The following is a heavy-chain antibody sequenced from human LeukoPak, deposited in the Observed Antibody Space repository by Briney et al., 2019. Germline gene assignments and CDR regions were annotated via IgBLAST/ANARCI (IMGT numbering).Heavy chain of an antibody. Sequence: SGPTLVKPTQTLTLTCTFSGFSLSTSGVGVGWILQPPGKALEWLALIYWDDDKRYSPSLKSRLTITKDTSKNQVVLTMTNMDPVDTATYYCAHRGYYYDSSGPSYYFDYWGQGTLVTVSS. J-gene: IGHJ4*02. V-gene: IGHV2-5*02. CDR2: IYWDDDK. CDR3: AHRGYYYDSSGPSYYFDY. CDR1: GFSLSTSGVG. D-gene: IGHD3-22*01.